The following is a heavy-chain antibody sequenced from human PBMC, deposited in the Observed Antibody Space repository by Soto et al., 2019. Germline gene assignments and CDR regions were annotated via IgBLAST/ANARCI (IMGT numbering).Heavy chain of an antibody. CDR2: IYHSGST. J-gene: IGHJ4*02. D-gene: IGHD3-16*01. Sequence: ASETLSLTCAVSGGSISSGGYSWSWIRQPPGKGLEWIGYIYHSGSTYYNPSLKSRVTISVDRSKNQFSLKLSSVTAADTAVYYCASLRGTPFDYWGQGTLVTVSS. V-gene: IGHV4-30-2*01. CDR1: GGSISSGGYS. CDR3: ASLRGTPFDY.